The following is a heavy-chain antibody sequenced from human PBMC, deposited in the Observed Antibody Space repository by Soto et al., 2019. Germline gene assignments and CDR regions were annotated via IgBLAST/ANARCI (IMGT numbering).Heavy chain of an antibody. CDR1: GNSFTTYW. CDR2: IYPGDSDT. V-gene: IGHV5-51*01. CDR3: ARTDIAGNSVDL. Sequence: PXESLKISWKSSGNSFTTYWIGLVRQMPGKGLEWMGIIYPGDSDTRYSPSFQGQVTISADKSISTAYLQWSSLKASDSAMFYCARTDIAGNSVDLWGQGTLVTVSS. J-gene: IGHJ4*02. D-gene: IGHD6-13*01.